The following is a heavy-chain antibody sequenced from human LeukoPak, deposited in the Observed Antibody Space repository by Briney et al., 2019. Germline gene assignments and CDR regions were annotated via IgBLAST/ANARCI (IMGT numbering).Heavy chain of an antibody. CDR1: GFTFSNYA. CDR3: ARPEDSSGLAD. D-gene: IGHD3-22*01. J-gene: IGHJ4*02. Sequence: GGSLRLSCAASGFTFSNYAMSWVRQAPGKGLEWVSSISSSSSYIYYADSVKGRFTISRDNAKNSLYLQMNSLRAEDTAVYYCARPEDSSGLADWGQGTLVTVSS. CDR2: ISSSSSYI. V-gene: IGHV3-21*01.